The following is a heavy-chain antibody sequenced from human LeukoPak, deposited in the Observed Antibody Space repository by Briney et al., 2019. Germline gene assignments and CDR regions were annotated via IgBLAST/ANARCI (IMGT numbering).Heavy chain of an antibody. V-gene: IGHV3-21*01. CDR2: ISSSSSYI. J-gene: IGHJ6*04. D-gene: IGHD1-1*01. Sequence: PGGSLRLSCAASGFSISSSAMNWVRQAPGKGLEWVSSISSSSSYIYYADSVKGRFTISRDNAKNSLYLQMNSPRAEDTAVYYCAERAPLFVWGKGTTVTVSS. CDR3: AERAPLFV. CDR1: GFSISSSA.